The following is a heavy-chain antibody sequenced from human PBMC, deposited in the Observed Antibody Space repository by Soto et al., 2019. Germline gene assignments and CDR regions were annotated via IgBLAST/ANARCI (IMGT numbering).Heavy chain of an antibody. CDR1: GGSISSSNW. Sequence: QVQLQESGPGLVKPSGTLSLTCAVSGGSISSSNWWSWVRQPPGKGLEWIGEIYHSGSTNYNPSRTSRVTISVDKSKNQFSLKLSSVTAADTAVYYCAVGVYCGGDCYPNWFDPWGQGTLVTVSS. CDR3: AVGVYCGGDCYPNWFDP. CDR2: IYHSGST. V-gene: IGHV4-4*02. D-gene: IGHD2-21*02. J-gene: IGHJ5*02.